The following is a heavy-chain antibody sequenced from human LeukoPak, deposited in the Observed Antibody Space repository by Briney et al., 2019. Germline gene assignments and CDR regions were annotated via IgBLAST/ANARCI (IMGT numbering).Heavy chain of an antibody. CDR3: ARPRTMIGVGY. CDR2: IYHSGST. J-gene: IGHJ4*02. V-gene: IGHV4-38-2*01. Sequence: SETLSLTCAVSGYSISSGYYWGWIRQPPGKGLEWIGSIYHSGSTYYNPSLKSRVTISVDTSKNQFSLKLSSVTAADTAVYYCARPRTMIGVGYWGQGTLVTVSS. CDR1: GYSISSGYY. D-gene: IGHD3-22*01.